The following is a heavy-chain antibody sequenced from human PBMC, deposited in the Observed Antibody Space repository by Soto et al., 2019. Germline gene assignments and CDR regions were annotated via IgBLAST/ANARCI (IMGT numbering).Heavy chain of an antibody. Sequence: SETLSLTCTVSGGSISSYYWSWIRQPPGKGLEWIGYINYSGSTNYNPSLKSRVTISVDTSKNQFSLKLSSVTAADTAVYYCARGPFGAFDYWGQGTLVTVSS. CDR1: GGSISSYY. V-gene: IGHV4-59*08. J-gene: IGHJ4*02. CDR3: ARGPFGAFDY. D-gene: IGHD2-15*01. CDR2: INYSGST.